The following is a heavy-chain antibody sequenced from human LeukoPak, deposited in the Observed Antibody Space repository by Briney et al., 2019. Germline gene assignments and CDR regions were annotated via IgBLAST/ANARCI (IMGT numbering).Heavy chain of an antibody. CDR2: ISSSGSTI. J-gene: IGHJ4*02. Sequence: PGGSLRLSCAASGFTFSDYYMSWIRQAPGKGLEWVSYISSSGSTIYYADSVKGRFTISRDNARNSLHLQMNSLRAEDTALYYCASGEVFGDLFDVYWGQGTLVTVSS. V-gene: IGHV3-11*04. D-gene: IGHD3-10*02. CDR1: GFTFSDYY. CDR3: ASGEVFGDLFDVY.